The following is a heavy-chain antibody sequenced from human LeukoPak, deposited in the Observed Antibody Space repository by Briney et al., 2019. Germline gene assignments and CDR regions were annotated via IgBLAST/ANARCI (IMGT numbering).Heavy chain of an antibody. CDR1: GYTFTGYY. CDR2: INPNSGGT. D-gene: IGHD5-18*01. V-gene: IGHV1-2*02. CDR3: ATVQLWLEIDAFDI. Sequence: GASVKVSCKASGYTFTGYYMHWVRQAPGQGLEWMGWINPNSGGTNYAQKFQGRVTMTRDTSISTAYMELSRLRSDDTAVYYCATVQLWLEIDAFDIWGQGTMVTVSS. J-gene: IGHJ3*02.